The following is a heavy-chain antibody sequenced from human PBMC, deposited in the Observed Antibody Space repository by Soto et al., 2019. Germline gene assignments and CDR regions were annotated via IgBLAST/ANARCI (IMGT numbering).Heavy chain of an antibody. CDR2: IYSGGST. CDR3: ARWPGGLGEFSLDY. Sequence: QVQLQEWGPGLVKPSETLSLTCTVSGGSINTYYWSWIRQAAGKGLEWIGRIYSGGSTNYNPSLTTRVSVAVQMAKNQCSLKPSSVTAADTAVNYCARWPGGLGEFSLDYWGHGTLVTVSS. CDR1: GGSINTYY. J-gene: IGHJ4*01. V-gene: IGHV4-4*07. D-gene: IGHD3-10*01.